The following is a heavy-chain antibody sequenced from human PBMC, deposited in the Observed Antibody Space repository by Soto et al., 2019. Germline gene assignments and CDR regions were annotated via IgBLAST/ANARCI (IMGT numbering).Heavy chain of an antibody. J-gene: IGHJ5*02. CDR2: ISMDGSNK. CDR1: GFTFSSYG. CDR3: AKDGVPRGSNWFDP. D-gene: IGHD2-15*01. V-gene: IGHV3-30*18. Sequence: PGGSLRLSCVVPGFTFSSYGMQWVRQAPGKGLERVALISMDGSNKDYAEAVKGRVTISRDNSKNTLYLQMNSLRAEDTAVYYCAKDGVPRGSNWFDPWRQGTLVTVSS.